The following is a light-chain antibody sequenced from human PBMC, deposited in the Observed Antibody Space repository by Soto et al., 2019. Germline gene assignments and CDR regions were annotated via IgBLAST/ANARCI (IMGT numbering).Light chain of an antibody. Sequence: DIQMTQSPSSLSASVGDRVTITCQASQDISNYLHWYQQKPGKAPKLLIYDASNLETGVPSRFSGSGSGTDFTFTISSLRPADIATYYCQQYDNLPFTFGGGTKVEIK. J-gene: IGKJ4*01. V-gene: IGKV1-33*01. CDR3: QQYDNLPFT. CDR2: DAS. CDR1: QDISNY.